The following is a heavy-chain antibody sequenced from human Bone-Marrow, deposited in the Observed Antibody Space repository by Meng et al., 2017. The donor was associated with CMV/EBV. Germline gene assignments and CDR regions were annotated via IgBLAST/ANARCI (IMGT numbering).Heavy chain of an antibody. CDR1: GYTFTSYD. D-gene: IGHD5-12*01. J-gene: IGHJ4*02. V-gene: IGHV1-8*01. Sequence: ASVKVSCKASGYTFTSYDINWVRQATGQGLEWMGWMNPNSGNTGYAQKFQGRVTMTRNTSISTAYMELSSLRSEDTALYYCAKAKGSGYDFRLNQHFDYWGQGTLVTVSS. CDR2: MNPNSGNT. CDR3: AKAKGSGYDFRLNQHFDY.